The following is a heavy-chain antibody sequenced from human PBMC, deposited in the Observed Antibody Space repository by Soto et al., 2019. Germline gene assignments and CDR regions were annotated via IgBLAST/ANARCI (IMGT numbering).Heavy chain of an antibody. CDR2: IKQDGSEK. CDR1: GFTFSSYW. J-gene: IGHJ6*02. V-gene: IGHV3-7*03. CDR3: ARVGGDSSGYPYYYYYYGMDV. Sequence: EVQLVESGGGLVQPGGSLRLSCAASGFTFSSYWMSWVRQAPGKGLEWVANIKQDGSEKYYVDSVKGRFTISRDNAKNSLYLQMNSLRAEDTAVYYCARVGGDSSGYPYYYYYYGMDVWGQGTTVTVSS. D-gene: IGHD3-22*01.